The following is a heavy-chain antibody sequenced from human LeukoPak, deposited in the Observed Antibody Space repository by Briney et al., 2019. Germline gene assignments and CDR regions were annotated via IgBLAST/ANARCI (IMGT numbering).Heavy chain of an antibody. D-gene: IGHD3-10*01. CDR2: INPGGGST. CDR3: ARFYGDDAFDI. CDR1: GYTFTSYY. V-gene: IGHV1-46*01. Sequence: GRSLRLSCAASGYTFTSYYMHWVRQAPGQGLEWMGIINPGGGSTSYAQKFQGRVTMTRDMSTSTVYMELSSLRSEDTAVYYCARFYGDDAFDIWGQGTMVTVSS. J-gene: IGHJ3*02.